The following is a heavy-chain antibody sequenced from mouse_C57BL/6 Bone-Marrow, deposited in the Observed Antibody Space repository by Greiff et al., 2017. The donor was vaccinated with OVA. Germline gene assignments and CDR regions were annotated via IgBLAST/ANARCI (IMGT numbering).Heavy chain of an antibody. Sequence: EVQLQQSGTVLARPGASVKMSCKTSGYTFTSYWMHWVKQRPGQGLEWIGAIYPGNSDTSYNQKFTGKAKLTAVTSASTAYMELSSLTNEDSAVYYGTRSYYSNDNWFAYWGQGTLVTVSA. CDR1: GYTFTSYW. V-gene: IGHV1-5*01. D-gene: IGHD2-5*01. CDR3: TRSYYSNDNWFAY. J-gene: IGHJ3*01. CDR2: IYPGNSDT.